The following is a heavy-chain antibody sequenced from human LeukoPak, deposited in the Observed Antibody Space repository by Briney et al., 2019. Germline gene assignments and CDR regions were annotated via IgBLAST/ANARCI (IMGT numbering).Heavy chain of an antibody. J-gene: IGHJ6*03. CDR3: AKVDRGDYSSSPVPYYNYYMNV. D-gene: IGHD6-13*01. CDR1: GFTFSYYS. CDR2: ISSSSSLI. V-gene: IGHV3-21*01. Sequence: GGSLRLSCAASGFTFSYYSMNWVRQAPGRGLEWVSCISSSSSLIFYSDSVRGRFTISRDNAKNLLYLHMSSLRVEDTAVYYCAKVDRGDYSSSPVPYYNYYMNVWGKGTTVTVSS.